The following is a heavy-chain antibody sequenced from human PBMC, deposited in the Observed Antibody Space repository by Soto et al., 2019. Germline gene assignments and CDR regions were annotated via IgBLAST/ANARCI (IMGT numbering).Heavy chain of an antibody. Sequence: SETLSLTCTVSGGSISSSSYYWGWIRQPPGKGLEWIGSIYYSGSTYYNPSLKSRVTISVDTSKNQFSLKLSSVTAADTAVYYCARQTNYYGSGSYYPGVSSFDYWGQGTLVTVSS. CDR3: ARQTNYYGSGSYYPGVSSFDY. V-gene: IGHV4-39*01. CDR2: IYYSGST. CDR1: GGSISSSSYY. J-gene: IGHJ4*02. D-gene: IGHD3-10*01.